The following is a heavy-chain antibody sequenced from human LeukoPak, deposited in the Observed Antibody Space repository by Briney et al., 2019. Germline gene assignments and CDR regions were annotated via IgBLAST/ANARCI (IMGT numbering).Heavy chain of an antibody. J-gene: IGHJ5*02. V-gene: IGHV4-39*01. D-gene: IGHD5-12*01. CDR3: ARGLTRGYTYGGCFDP. CDR2: IYYSWST. CDR1: GGSISSSYYY. Sequence: SETLSLTCTVSGGSISSSYYYWGWIRQPPGKGLEWIASIYYSWSTYYSPSLKSGVTISVDTSKNQFSLKLRSVTATDTAVYYCARGLTRGYTYGGCFDPWGQGTLVTVSS.